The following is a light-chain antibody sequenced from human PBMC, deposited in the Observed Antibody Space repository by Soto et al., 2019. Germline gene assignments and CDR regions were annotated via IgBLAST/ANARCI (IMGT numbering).Light chain of an antibody. CDR1: QSVSSY. Sequence: DIVLTQSPATLSLSPGEIATLSCRASQSVSSYLAWYQQKPSPAPRLLIYDASNRATGIPARFSGSGSGTDLSLTIRCLELEEFAVYYCQQRSNSVTFGPGTKVDIK. CDR3: QQRSNSVT. CDR2: DAS. J-gene: IGKJ3*01. V-gene: IGKV3-11*01.